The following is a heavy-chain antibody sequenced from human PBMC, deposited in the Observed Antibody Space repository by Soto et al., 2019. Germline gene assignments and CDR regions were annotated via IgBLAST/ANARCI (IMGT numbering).Heavy chain of an antibody. V-gene: IGHV1-2*04. Sequence: ASVKVSCKASGYTFTGYYMHCVRQAPGQGLEWMGWINPNSGGTNYAQKFQGWVTMTRDTSISTAYMELSRLRSDDTAVYYCARSEYSDFCSGYFRGYYYYYGMDAWGQGTTVTVSS. CDR2: INPNSGGT. CDR3: ARSEYSDFCSGYFRGYYYYYGMDA. CDR1: GYTFTGYY. J-gene: IGHJ6*02. D-gene: IGHD3-3*01.